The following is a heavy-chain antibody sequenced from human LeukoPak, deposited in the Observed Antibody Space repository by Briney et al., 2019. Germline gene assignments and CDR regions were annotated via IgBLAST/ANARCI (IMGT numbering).Heavy chain of an antibody. J-gene: IGHJ5*02. Sequence: SETLSLTCGVSGGSVSSAGYSWSWIRQAPGKGLEWIGYVYQSGSTYYNPSLKSRVTISVDTSKNQFSLKLNSVTAADTAVYYCARHYGPWGQGTLVTVSS. CDR1: GGSVSSAGYS. CDR3: ARHYGP. V-gene: IGHV4-30-2*03. CDR2: VYQSGST. D-gene: IGHD3-10*01.